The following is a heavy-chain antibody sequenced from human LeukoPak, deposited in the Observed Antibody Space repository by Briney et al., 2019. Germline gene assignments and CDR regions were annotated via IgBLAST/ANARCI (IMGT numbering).Heavy chain of an antibody. CDR2: INHSGST. Sequence: SETLSLTCAVYGGPFSGYYWSWIRQPPGKGLEWIREINHSGSTNYNPSFKSRVTISVDTSKNQFSLKLSSVTAADTAVYYCARGEFGYYYDSSAYTAFDYWGQGTLVTVPS. CDR1: GGPFSGYY. D-gene: IGHD3-22*01. J-gene: IGHJ4*02. V-gene: IGHV4-34*01. CDR3: ARGEFGYYYDSSAYTAFDY.